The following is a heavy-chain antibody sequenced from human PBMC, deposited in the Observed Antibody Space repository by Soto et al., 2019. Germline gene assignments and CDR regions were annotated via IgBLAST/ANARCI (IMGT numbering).Heavy chain of an antibody. CDR3: ARVEYSSPLNCWFDP. D-gene: IGHD6-13*01. Sequence: PSETLSLTCAVYGGSFSGYYWSWIRQPPGKGLEWIGEINHSGSTNYNPSLKSRVTISVDTSKNQFPLKLSSVTAADTAVYYCARVEYSSPLNCWFDPWGQGTLVTSPQ. J-gene: IGHJ5*02. CDR1: GGSFSGYY. V-gene: IGHV4-34*01. CDR2: INHSGST.